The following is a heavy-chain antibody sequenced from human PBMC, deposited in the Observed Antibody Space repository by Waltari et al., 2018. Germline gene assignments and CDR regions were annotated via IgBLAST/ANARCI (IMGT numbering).Heavy chain of an antibody. V-gene: IGHV1-46*01. CDR1: EYNFASSY. D-gene: IGHD2-21*01. CDR3: ATDTGALWMDV. CDR2: INPSGGST. J-gene: IGHJ6*02. Sequence: QVQLVQSGAEVKKPGASVKISCKTSEYNFASSYVPWVRQAPGPGLEWMGRINPSGGSTIYAQRFQGRFTMTRDTSTSTVYMELSSLKSEDTAVYYCATDTGALWMDVWGQGTTVTVSS.